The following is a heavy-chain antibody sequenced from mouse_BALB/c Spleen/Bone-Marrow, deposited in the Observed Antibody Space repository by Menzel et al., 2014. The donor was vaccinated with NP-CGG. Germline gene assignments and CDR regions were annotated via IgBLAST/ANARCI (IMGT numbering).Heavy chain of an antibody. CDR3: ARDRGHYFDY. V-gene: IGHV3-6*02. D-gene: IGHD3-1*01. J-gene: IGHJ2*01. CDR1: GYSITSGYY. CDR2: KSYDGSN. Sequence: EVHLVESGPGLVKPSQSLSLTCSVTGYSITSGYYWYWIRQFPGNKLEWMGYKSYDGSNNYNPSLKNRMSITRDTSKNQFFLKLNSVTAEDTGTYYCARDRGHYFDYWGQGTTLTVSS.